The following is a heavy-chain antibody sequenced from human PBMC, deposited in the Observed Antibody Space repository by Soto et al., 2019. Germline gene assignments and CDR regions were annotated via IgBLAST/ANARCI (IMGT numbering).Heavy chain of an antibody. CDR1: GGSISSCDYY. Sequence: QVQLQESGPGLVKPSQTLSLTCTVSGGSISSCDYYWSWIRQHPGKGLEWIGYTYYSGSTYYNPSLKSRFNISVYTSKNQFSLKLNSVTGAETAVYYGARWWSGSRQGFDPWGQGTLVTVSS. V-gene: IGHV4-31*03. J-gene: IGHJ5*02. CDR2: TYYSGST. D-gene: IGHD3-3*01. CDR3: ARWWSGSRQGFDP.